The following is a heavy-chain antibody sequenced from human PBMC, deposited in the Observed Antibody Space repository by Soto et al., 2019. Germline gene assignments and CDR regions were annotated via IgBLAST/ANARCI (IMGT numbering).Heavy chain of an antibody. V-gene: IGHV4-30-4*01. CDR2: IFSGDNT. D-gene: IGHD2-2*01. J-gene: IGHJ4*02. CDR3: ARLDTSWFL. CDR1: GGSVGSGDYY. Sequence: SETLSLTCAVSGGSVGSGDYYWSWIRQTPGKGLEWIVYIFSGDNTFYNPSLRSRVTISEDKSKNHFSLTLTSVTAADTAVYYCARLDTSWFLWGQGTLVTVSS.